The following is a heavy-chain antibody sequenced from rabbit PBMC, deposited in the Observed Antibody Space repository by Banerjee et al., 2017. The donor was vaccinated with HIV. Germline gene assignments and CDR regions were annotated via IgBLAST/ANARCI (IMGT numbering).Heavy chain of an antibody. Sequence: QSLEESGGDLVKPGASLTLTCTASGFSFSNYYYMCWVRQAPGKGLEWIACIYAGSSGSIYYASWAKGRFTISKTSSTTVTLQMTSLTAADTATYFCARDAYGAYDYAFFLWGPGTLVTVS. CDR1: GFSFSNYYY. J-gene: IGHJ4*01. D-gene: IGHD6-1*01. V-gene: IGHV1S40*01. CDR3: ARDAYGAYDYAFFL. CDR2: IYAGSSGSI.